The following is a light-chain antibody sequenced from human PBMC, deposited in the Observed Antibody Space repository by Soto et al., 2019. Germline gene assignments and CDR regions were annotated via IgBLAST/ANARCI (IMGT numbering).Light chain of an antibody. J-gene: IGLJ1*01. Sequence: QSGLSQPASVCGSRGQSITISCTGTSSDDGGYNYGSWYQQHPGKAPKLMMYEVSNRPSGVSSRFSGSKSGNTASLTISGLQAEDEADYSCSSYTSSSTLDVFGTGTKVTVL. CDR2: EVS. V-gene: IGLV2-14*01. CDR3: SSYTSSSTLDV. CDR1: SSDDGGYNY.